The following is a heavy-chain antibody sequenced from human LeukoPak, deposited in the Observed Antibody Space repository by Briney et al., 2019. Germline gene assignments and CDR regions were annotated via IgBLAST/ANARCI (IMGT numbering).Heavy chain of an antibody. Sequence: GGSLRLSCAASGFTFSDHYMDGVRQAPGKGLEWVGRIRNKANSYTTEYAASVKGRFTISRDDSKNSLYLQMNSLKTEDTAEYYCTRVDTNYYYDCWGQGTLVTVSS. D-gene: IGHD5-18*01. V-gene: IGHV3-72*01. J-gene: IGHJ4*02. CDR1: GFTFSDHY. CDR2: IRNKANSYTT. CDR3: TRVDTNYYYDC.